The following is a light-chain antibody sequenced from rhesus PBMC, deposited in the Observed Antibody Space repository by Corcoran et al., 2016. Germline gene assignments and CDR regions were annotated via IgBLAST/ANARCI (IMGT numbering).Light chain of an antibody. CDR2: EVS. Sequence: QAALTQSPSVSGSPGQSVTISCTGTSSDIGGYNRVSWYQQHPGKVPKLMIYEVSKRPSGVSDRFSGSKSGNTASLTISGLQAEDEADYYCNSYASNSAFIFGAGTRLTVL. CDR3: NSYASNSAFI. V-gene: IGLV2-13*02. J-gene: IGLJ1*01. CDR1: SSDIGGYNR.